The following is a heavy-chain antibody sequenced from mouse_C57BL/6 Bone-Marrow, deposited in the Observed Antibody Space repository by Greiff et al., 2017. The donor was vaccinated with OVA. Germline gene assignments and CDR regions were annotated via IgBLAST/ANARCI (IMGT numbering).Heavy chain of an antibody. CDR2: ISSGISTI. CDR1: GFTFSDYG. V-gene: IGHV5-17*01. CDR3: ARDYYFDY. Sequence: EVNLMESGGGLVKPGGSLKLSCAASGFTFSDYGMHWVRQAPEKGLEWVAYISSGISTIYYADTVKGRFTISRDNAKNTLFLQMTSLRSEDTAMYYCARDYYFDYWGQGTTLTVSS. J-gene: IGHJ2*01.